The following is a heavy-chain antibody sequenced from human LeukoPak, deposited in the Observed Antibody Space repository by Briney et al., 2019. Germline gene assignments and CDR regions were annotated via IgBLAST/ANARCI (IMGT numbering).Heavy chain of an antibody. CDR2: ISGSSNYV. Sequence: GGSLRLSCAASGFPFSVYSMNCVRQAPGKGLEWVSSISGSSNYVYYADSVKGRFTISRDNAKNSVYLHMNSLRAEDTAVYYCAKAYYDPSGYSYYFDYWGQGTLVTVSS. CDR1: GFPFSVYS. CDR3: AKAYYDPSGYSYYFDY. D-gene: IGHD3-22*01. V-gene: IGHV3-21*01. J-gene: IGHJ4*02.